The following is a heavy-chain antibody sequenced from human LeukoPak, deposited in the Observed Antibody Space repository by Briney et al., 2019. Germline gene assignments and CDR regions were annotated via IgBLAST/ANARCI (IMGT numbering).Heavy chain of an antibody. CDR2: ISSSSSYI. D-gene: IGHD5-12*01. J-gene: IGHJ4*02. V-gene: IGHV3-21*01. CDR1: GFTFTTYF. CDR3: ASQDRGGYDGPVDY. Sequence: GESLRLSCAASGFTFTTYFMNWVRQAPGKGLEWVSSISSSSSYIYYADSVKGRFTISRDNAKNSLSLQMNSLRADDTAVYYCASQDRGGYDGPVDYWGQGTLVTVSS.